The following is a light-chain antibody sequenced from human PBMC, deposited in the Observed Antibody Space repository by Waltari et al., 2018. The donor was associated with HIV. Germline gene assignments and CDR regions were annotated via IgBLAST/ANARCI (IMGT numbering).Light chain of an antibody. V-gene: IGLV1-51*01. J-gene: IGLJ3*02. CDR2: DNN. CDR1: SSNIGNNY. CDR3: GAWDSSLSAWV. Sequence: QSVLTQPPSVSAAPGQKVTISCSGSSSNIGNNYVSWYQQLPRPAPKLLIYDNNKRPSGMPDRVAGSKSGTSATLGITGLQTGDEADYYCGAWDSSLSAWVLGGGTQLTVL.